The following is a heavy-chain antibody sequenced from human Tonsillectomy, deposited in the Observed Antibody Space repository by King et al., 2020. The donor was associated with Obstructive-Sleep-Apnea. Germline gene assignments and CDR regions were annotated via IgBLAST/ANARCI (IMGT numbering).Heavy chain of an antibody. CDR3: TRHEGTVVTFDY. Sequence: QLQESGPGLVKPSETLSHTCTVSGGSISSRSYFWGWIRQPPGKGLEWIGSGYYSGNTYYNPSLKSRVTISVDTSKNQFSLRLRSVTAADTAVYYCTRHEGTVVTFDYWGQGTLVIVSS. J-gene: IGHJ4*02. V-gene: IGHV4-39*01. CDR2: GYYSGNT. D-gene: IGHD4-23*01. CDR1: GGSISSRSYF.